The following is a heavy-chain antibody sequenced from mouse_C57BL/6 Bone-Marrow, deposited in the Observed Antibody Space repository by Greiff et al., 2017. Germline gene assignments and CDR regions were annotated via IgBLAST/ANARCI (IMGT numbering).Heavy chain of an antibody. CDR3: TTATLGAMDY. J-gene: IGHJ4*01. CDR2: IDPENGDT. V-gene: IGHV14-4*01. D-gene: IGHD4-1*01. Sequence: VHVKQSGAELVRPGASVKLSCTASGFNIKDDYMHWVKQRPEQGLEWIGWIDPENGDTEYASKFQGKATITADTYSNTAYLQLSSLTSEDTAVYYCTTATLGAMDYWGQGTSVTVSS. CDR1: GFNIKDDY.